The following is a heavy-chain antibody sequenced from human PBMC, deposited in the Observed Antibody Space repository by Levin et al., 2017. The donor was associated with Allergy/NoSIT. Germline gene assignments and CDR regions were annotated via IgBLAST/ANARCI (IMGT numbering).Heavy chain of an antibody. D-gene: IGHD3-22*01. Sequence: PSETLSLTCTVSGGSISSYYWSWIRQPPGKGLEWIGYIYYSGSTNYNPSLKSRVTISVDPSKNQFSLKLSSVTAADTAVYYCARNGVSYDSSGSEWDYWGQGTLVTVSS. J-gene: IGHJ4*02. CDR3: ARNGVSYDSSGSEWDY. CDR1: GGSISSYY. V-gene: IGHV4-59*08. CDR2: IYYSGST.